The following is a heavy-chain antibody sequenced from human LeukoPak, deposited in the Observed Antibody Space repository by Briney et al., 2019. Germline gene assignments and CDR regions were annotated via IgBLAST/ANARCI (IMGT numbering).Heavy chain of an antibody. CDR1: GFTFSSYG. V-gene: IGHV3-30*19. CDR2: IWYDGSNK. J-gene: IGHJ4*02. CDR3: AREAGSGWYFDY. Sequence: PGGSLSLSCGASGFTFSSYGMHWVRQAPGKGPEWVAVIWYDGSNKYYADSVKGRFTISRDNSKNTLYLQMNSLRAEDTAVYYCAREAGSGWYFDYWGQGTLVTVSS. D-gene: IGHD6-19*01.